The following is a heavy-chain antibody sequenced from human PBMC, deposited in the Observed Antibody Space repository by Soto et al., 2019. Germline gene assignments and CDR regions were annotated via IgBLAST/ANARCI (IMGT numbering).Heavy chain of an antibody. CDR1: GTSVSNYY. D-gene: IGHD3-10*01. Sequence: SETLSLTCSVSGTSVSNYYWCWIRQPAGKGLEQIGRIYSSGSTRYNPSLKSRVIMSMDKSQTQIYLNLTSVTAADTAAYYCGRGGRQLSYALDYWGQGILVTVSS. V-gene: IGHV4-4*07. CDR3: GRGGRQLSYALDY. CDR2: IYSSGST. J-gene: IGHJ4*02.